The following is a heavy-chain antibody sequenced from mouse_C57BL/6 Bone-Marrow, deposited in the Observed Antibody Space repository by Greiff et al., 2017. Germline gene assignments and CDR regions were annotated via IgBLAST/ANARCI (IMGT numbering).Heavy chain of an antibody. CDR3: ARHLIYDGYYDYFDY. V-gene: IGHV5-6*01. D-gene: IGHD2-3*01. CDR2: ISSGGSYT. J-gene: IGHJ2*01. CDR1: GFTFSSYG. Sequence: EVKLVESGGDLVKPGGSLKLSCAASGFTFSSYGMSWVRQTPDKRLEWVATISSGGSYTYYPDSVKGRFTISRDNAKNTLYLQMSSLKSEDTAMYYCARHLIYDGYYDYFDYWGQGTTLTVSS.